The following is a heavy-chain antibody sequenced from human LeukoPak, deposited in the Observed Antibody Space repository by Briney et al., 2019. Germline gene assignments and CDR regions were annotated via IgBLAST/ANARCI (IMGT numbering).Heavy chain of an antibody. J-gene: IGHJ4*02. Sequence: GGSLRLSCAASGFTFDDYGMSWVRQAPGKGLEWVSGINWNGGSTGYADSVKGRFTISRDNSKNSLYLQMNSLRAEDTALYYCARAQYCSGGSCYFDYWGQGTLVTVSS. V-gene: IGHV3-20*04. CDR1: GFTFDDYG. CDR2: INWNGGST. CDR3: ARAQYCSGGSCYFDY. D-gene: IGHD2-15*01.